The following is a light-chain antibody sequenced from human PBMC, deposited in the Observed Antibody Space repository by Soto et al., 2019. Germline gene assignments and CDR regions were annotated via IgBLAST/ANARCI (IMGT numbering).Light chain of an antibody. CDR2: GAS. V-gene: IGKV3-20*01. Sequence: EIVLTQSPGTLSLSPGERATLSCRASQSVTSDYLAWYQQKAGQAPRLLIYGASSRATGIPDRFSGSGSGTDFTLTISRLEPEDSAVYYCQQYATSPRTFGQGTKVEIK. CDR3: QQYATSPRT. CDR1: QSVTSDY. J-gene: IGKJ1*01.